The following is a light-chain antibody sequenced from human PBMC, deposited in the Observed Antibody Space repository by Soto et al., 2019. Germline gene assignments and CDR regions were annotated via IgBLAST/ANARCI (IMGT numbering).Light chain of an antibody. Sequence: QSALTQPPSASGSPGQSVTISCTGTSRDLGDYNYVSWYQCHPGKAPRLIIDEVTRRPSGVPDRFSASKSGNTASLTVSGLQADDEAYYYCSSYAGTTNLVFGGGTKLTVL. CDR3: SSYAGTTNLV. V-gene: IGLV2-8*01. CDR2: EVT. J-gene: IGLJ2*01. CDR1: SRDLGDYNY.